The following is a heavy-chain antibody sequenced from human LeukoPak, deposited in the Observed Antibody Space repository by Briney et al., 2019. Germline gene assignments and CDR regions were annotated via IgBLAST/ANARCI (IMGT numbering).Heavy chain of an antibody. J-gene: IGHJ4*02. CDR3: ATSITMVRGVIINLRVFDY. CDR1: GGTFSSYA. CDR2: IIPIFGTA. V-gene: IGHV1-69*06. D-gene: IGHD3-10*01. Sequence: GASVKVSCKASGGTFSSYAISWVRQAPGQGLEWMGGIIPIFGTANYAQKFQGRVTITADKSTSTAYMELSSLRSEDTAVYYCATSITMVRGVIINLRVFDYWGQGTLVTVSS.